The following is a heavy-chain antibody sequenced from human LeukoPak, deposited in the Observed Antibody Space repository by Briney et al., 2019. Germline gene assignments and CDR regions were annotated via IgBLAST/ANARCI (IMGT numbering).Heavy chain of an antibody. CDR3: AKVTYGSGSPHPKGSRWFGP. Sequence: GVSVTLSCTASGFTFGDYDMIWLRQVPGKGLVGVTAIWCDGIRKYYTDSEKGRLTISRDNSKNTLYLQINSLRAEDTAAYYCAKVTYGSGSPHPKGSRWFGPWGEGTLVTVSS. CDR1: GFTFGDYD. CDR2: IWCDGIRK. V-gene: IGHV3-33*06. J-gene: IGHJ5*02. D-gene: IGHD3-10*01.